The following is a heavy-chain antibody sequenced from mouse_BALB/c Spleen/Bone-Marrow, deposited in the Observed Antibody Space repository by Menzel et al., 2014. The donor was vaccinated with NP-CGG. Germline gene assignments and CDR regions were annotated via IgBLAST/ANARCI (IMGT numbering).Heavy chain of an antibody. CDR2: INPSTGYT. V-gene: IGHV1-7*01. CDR1: GYTFTTYW. J-gene: IGHJ2*01. CDR3: ARDLDY. Sequence: QVQLQQSGAELAKPGASVKMSCKASGYTFTTYWMHWVKQRPGQGLEWIEYINPSTGYTEYNQKFKDKATLTADKSSSTAYMQLISLTFEDSAVYYCARDLDYWGQGTTLTVSS.